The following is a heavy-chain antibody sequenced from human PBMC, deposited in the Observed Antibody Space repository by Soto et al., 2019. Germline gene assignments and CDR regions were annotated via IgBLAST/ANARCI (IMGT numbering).Heavy chain of an antibody. J-gene: IGHJ4*02. Sequence: SETLSLTCAVSGASITSNNWWSWVRQPPGKGLEWIGEIFHSGSTYYNPSLKTRLTISVDKSKNQFSLKLSSVTAADTAVYYCARRYGSCFDYWGQGTLVTVSS. CDR3: ARRYGSCFDY. V-gene: IGHV4-4*02. CDR2: IFHSGST. CDR1: GASITSNNW. D-gene: IGHD5-18*01.